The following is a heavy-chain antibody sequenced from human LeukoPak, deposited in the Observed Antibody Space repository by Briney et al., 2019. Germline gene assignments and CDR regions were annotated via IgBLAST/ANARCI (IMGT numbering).Heavy chain of an antibody. CDR2: ISSSSSYI. D-gene: IGHD3-22*01. Sequence: PGGSLRLSCAAYGFTFSSYSTNWVRQAPGKGLEWVSSISSSSSYIYYADSVKGRFTISRDNAKNSLYLQMNSLRAEDTAVYYCARDRDSSGYYSPYYFDYWGQGTLVTVSS. V-gene: IGHV3-21*01. CDR1: GFTFSSYS. J-gene: IGHJ4*02. CDR3: ARDRDSSGYYSPYYFDY.